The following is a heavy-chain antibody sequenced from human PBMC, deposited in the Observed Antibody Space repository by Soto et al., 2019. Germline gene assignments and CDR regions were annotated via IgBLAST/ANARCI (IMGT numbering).Heavy chain of an antibody. D-gene: IGHD2-2*01. J-gene: IGHJ4*02. CDR2: IYTSGST. Sequence: SETLSLTCTVSGGSISSYYWNWIRQPAGKGLEWIGRIYTSGSTNYNPSLKSRVTMSVDTSKSQFPLKLSSVTAADTAVYYCARACSSNSCYDVFDYWGQGTLVTVSS. CDR1: GGSISSYY. V-gene: IGHV4-4*07. CDR3: ARACSSNSCYDVFDY.